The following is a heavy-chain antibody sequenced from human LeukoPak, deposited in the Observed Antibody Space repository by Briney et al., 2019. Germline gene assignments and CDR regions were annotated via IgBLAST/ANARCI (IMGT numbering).Heavy chain of an antibody. CDR2: IYYSGST. V-gene: IGHV4-59*01. Sequence: SETLSLTCTVSGGSISSYYWSWIRQPPGKGLEWIGYIYYSGSTNYNPSLKSRVTISVDTSKNQFSLKLSSVTAADTAVYYCARSSGGRWYYYYMDVWGKGTTVTVSS. CDR1: GGSISSYY. D-gene: IGHD2-15*01. J-gene: IGHJ6*03. CDR3: ARSSGGRWYYYYMDV.